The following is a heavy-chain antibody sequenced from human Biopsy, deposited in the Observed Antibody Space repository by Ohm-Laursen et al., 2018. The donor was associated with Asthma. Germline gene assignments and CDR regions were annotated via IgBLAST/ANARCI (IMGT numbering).Heavy chain of an antibody. CDR2: ISYDGSSI. V-gene: IGHV3-30-3*01. D-gene: IGHD6-19*01. CDR3: AREGVAGTHIED. Sequence: SLRLSCAASGFAVSSDHMFWARQAPGKGLEWVAVISYDGSSIYYADSVKGRFTISRDNSKNTLSLQMNSLIAEDTAVYYCAREGVAGTHIEDWGQGTLVTVSS. J-gene: IGHJ4*02. CDR1: GFAVSSDH.